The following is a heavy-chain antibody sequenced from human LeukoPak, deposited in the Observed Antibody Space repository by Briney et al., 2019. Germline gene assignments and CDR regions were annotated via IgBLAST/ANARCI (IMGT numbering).Heavy chain of an antibody. J-gene: IGHJ4*02. D-gene: IGHD3-10*01. Sequence: PGGSLRLSCAASGFTFSSYWMSWVRQAPGKGLEWAANIKQDGSEKYYVDSVKGRFTISRDNAKNSLYLQMNSLRAEDTAVYYCARDSIGGSGSLFWYWGQGTLVTVSS. V-gene: IGHV3-7*01. CDR1: GFTFSSYW. CDR3: ARDSIGGSGSLFWY. CDR2: IKQDGSEK.